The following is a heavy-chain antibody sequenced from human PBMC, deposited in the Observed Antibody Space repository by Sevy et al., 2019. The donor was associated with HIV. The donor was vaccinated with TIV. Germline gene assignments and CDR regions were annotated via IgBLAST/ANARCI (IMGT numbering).Heavy chain of an antibody. V-gene: IGHV5-51*01. CDR2: IYPGDSDS. J-gene: IGHJ6*02. CDR3: ARATAGTAPHYSYYTMDV. Sequence: GESLKISCKGSGYIFTNYWIGWVSQLPGKGLEWMWVIYPGDSDSRYSPSFQGQVTMSADKSISTAYLQWSSLKAPDTAIYFCARATAGTAPHYSYYTMDVWGQGTTVTVSS. D-gene: IGHD1-1*01. CDR1: GYIFTNYW.